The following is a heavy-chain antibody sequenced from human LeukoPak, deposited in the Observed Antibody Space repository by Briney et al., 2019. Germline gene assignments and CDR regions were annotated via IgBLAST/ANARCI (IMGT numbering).Heavy chain of an antibody. CDR1: GFTFSNYG. D-gene: IGHD6-19*01. V-gene: IGHV3-30*02. CDR3: ARSFAVADTGLFDY. J-gene: IGHJ4*02. Sequence: PGGSLRLSCAVSGFTFSNYGMHWVRQAPGKGLEWVAFIRYDGSSKYYADSVKGRFTISRDNSKNTLYLQMNSLRAEDTALYYCARSFAVADTGLFDYWGQGTLVTVSS. CDR2: IRYDGSSK.